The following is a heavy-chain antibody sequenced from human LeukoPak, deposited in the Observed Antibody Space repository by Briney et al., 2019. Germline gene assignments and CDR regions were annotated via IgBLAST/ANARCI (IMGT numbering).Heavy chain of an antibody. J-gene: IGHJ6*02. CDR1: GGSFSGSY. D-gene: IGHD2-2*01. CDR3: ARGPGYCSSTSCYRNYYYYGMDV. Sequence: SETLSLTCAVYGGSFSGSYWSWIRQPPGKGLEWIGEINHSGSTNYNPSLKSRVTISVDTSKNQFSLKLSSVTAADTAVYYCARGPGYCSSTSCYRNYYYYGMDVWGQGTTVTVSS. V-gene: IGHV4-34*01. CDR2: INHSGST.